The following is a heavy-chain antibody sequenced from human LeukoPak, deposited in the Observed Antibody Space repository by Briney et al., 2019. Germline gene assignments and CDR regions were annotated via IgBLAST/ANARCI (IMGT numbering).Heavy chain of an antibody. V-gene: IGHV1-46*01. CDR1: GYTFTSYY. CDR3: ARVGMVVATFDY. Sequence: ASVKVSCKASGYTFTSYYMHWVRQAPGQGLEWMGIINPSGGSTSYAQKFQGRVTMTRDTSTSTVYMEPSSLRSEDTAVYYCARVGMVVATFDYWGQGTLVTVSS. D-gene: IGHD2-15*01. J-gene: IGHJ4*02. CDR2: INPSGGST.